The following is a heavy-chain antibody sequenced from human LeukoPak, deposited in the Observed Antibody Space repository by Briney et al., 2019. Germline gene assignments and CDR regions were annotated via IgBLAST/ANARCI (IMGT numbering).Heavy chain of an antibody. CDR2: IRHDESKT. D-gene: IGHD3-3*01. J-gene: IGHJ4*02. CDR3: ARGDNYDFWGTGVYFDN. V-gene: IGHV3-30*02. Sequence: GGSLRLSCAASGLIFSSYGMHWVRQAPGEGLEWVAYIRHDESKTFYADSVKGRFTISRDNAKNSLSLQMNSLRAEDTAVYYCARGDNYDFWGTGVYFDNWGQGTLVTVSS. CDR1: GLIFSSYG.